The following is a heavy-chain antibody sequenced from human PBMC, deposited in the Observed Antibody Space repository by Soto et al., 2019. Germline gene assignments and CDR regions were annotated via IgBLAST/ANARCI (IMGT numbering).Heavy chain of an antibody. J-gene: IGHJ6*02. Sequence: GASVKVSCKASGYTFTIYVINWVRQAPGQGLEWVGWISPDNGNTNYAQKLQGRVTMTTDTSTSTAYMELRSLRSDDTAVYYCARALGYSGYAGMDVWGQGTTVTVSS. CDR2: ISPDNGNT. CDR1: GYTFTIYV. D-gene: IGHD5-12*01. CDR3: ARALGYSGYAGMDV. V-gene: IGHV1-18*01.